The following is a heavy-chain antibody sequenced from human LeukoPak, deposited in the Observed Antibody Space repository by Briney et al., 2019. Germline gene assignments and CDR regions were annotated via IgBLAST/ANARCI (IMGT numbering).Heavy chain of an antibody. CDR3: AVLLAGVSDGFGNAFDI. Sequence: SETLSLTCTVSGGSISSTNYYWGWIRQPPGKGLEWIGSMYYNGSTYYNPSLKSRVTISVDTSNSQFSLKLRSVTAADTAVYYCAVLLAGVSDGFGNAFDIWGQGTMVTVSS. CDR2: MYYNGST. J-gene: IGHJ3*02. CDR1: GGSISSTNYY. V-gene: IGHV4-39*07. D-gene: IGHD5-24*01.